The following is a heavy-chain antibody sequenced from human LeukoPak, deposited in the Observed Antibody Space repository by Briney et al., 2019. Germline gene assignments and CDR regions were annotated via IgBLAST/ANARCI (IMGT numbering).Heavy chain of an antibody. CDR1: GGSISSGGYY. CDR2: IYYSGST. Sequence: SQTLSLTCTVSGGSISSGGYYWSWIRQHPGKGLDWIGYIYYSGSTYYNPSLKSRVTISVDTSENQFSLKLSSVTDADTAVYYCARLKGGYSSKWVFDYWGQGTLVTVSS. D-gene: IGHD6-13*01. J-gene: IGHJ4*02. CDR3: ARLKGGYSSKWVFDY. V-gene: IGHV4-31*03.